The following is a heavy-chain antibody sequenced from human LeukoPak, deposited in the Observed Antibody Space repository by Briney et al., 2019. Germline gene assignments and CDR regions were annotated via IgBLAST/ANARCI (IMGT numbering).Heavy chain of an antibody. CDR1: GGSFSGYY. V-gene: IGHV4-34*01. D-gene: IGHD7-27*01. Sequence: SETLSLTCAVYGGSFSGYYWSWIRQPPGKGLEWIADIIHSGSTNYNSSLKSRVTISLDTSKNQFSLNLTSVTAADTAVYYCARGLTELGTAYYYYMDVWGKGTTVIVSS. CDR3: ARGLTELGTAYYYYMDV. CDR2: IIHSGST. J-gene: IGHJ6*03.